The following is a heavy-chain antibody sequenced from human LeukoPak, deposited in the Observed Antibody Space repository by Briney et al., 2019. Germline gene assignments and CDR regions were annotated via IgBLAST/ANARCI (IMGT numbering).Heavy chain of an antibody. CDR3: AKVAKYYYGSETNYFFEH. CDR2: INQDGSEK. J-gene: IGHJ4*02. Sequence: GESLRLSCAASGFTFTTYWMSWVRQAPGKGLEWVANINQDGSEKYFVDSVKGRFTISRDNAKNSLYLQMNSLRVEDTAVYYCAKVAKYYYGSETNYFFEHWGQGTPVTASS. D-gene: IGHD3-10*01. V-gene: IGHV3-7*01. CDR1: GFTFTTYW.